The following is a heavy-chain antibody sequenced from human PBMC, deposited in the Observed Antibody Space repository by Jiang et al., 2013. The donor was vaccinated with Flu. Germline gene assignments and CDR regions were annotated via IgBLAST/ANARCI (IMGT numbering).Heavy chain of an antibody. CDR2: IYYSGTT. J-gene: IGHJ6*02. V-gene: IGHV4-39*01. CDR3: ARHERTDYYYGVDV. CDR1: GGSISTSSYY. Sequence: GPGLVKPSETLSLTCTVSGGSISTSSYYWGWIRQPPGKGLEWIGNIYYSGTTHYNPSLRSRVTISVDTSKNQFSLNLRSVTAADTALYFCARHERTDYYYGVDVWGQGTTVTVSS.